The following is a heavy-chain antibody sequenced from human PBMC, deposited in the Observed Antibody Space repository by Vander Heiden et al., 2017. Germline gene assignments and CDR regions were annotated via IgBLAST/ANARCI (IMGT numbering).Heavy chain of an antibody. CDR2: INESGST. V-gene: IGHV4-34*02. CDR3: ARRGRLPFDY. Sequence: QVQLPQWGAGPLKPSETLSLTCAVDGGSCSGYSRTRIRPPPGKGMEGIGEINESGSTNYNPSLKSRVTISGDTSKNQFSMRLTSVTAADTAVYYCARRGRLPFDYWGQGTLVTVSS. D-gene: IGHD6-25*01. CDR1: GGSCSGYS. J-gene: IGHJ4*02.